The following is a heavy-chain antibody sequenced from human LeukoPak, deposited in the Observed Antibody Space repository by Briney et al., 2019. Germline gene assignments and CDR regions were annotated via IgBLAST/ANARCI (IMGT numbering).Heavy chain of an antibody. Sequence: ASVTVSCKASGYTFTSYGISWVRQAPGQGLEWMGWISAYNGNTNYAQKLQGRVTMTTDTSTSTAYMELRSLRSDDTAVYYCARDRNYGSGSYWVAFDIWGQGTMVTVSS. J-gene: IGHJ3*02. CDR1: GYTFTSYG. CDR3: ARDRNYGSGSYWVAFDI. CDR2: ISAYNGNT. D-gene: IGHD3-10*01. V-gene: IGHV1-18*01.